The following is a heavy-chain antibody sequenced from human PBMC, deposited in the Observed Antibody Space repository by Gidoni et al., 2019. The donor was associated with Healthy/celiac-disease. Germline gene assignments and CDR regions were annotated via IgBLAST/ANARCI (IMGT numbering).Heavy chain of an antibody. J-gene: IGHJ6*02. D-gene: IGHD4-17*01. CDR1: GGTFSSYA. CDR3: ARGYGDYDYYYYGMDV. CDR2: IIPIFGTA. Sequence: QVQLVQSGAEVKKPGSSVNVSCKASGGTFSSYAIRWVRQAPGQGLEWMGGIIPIFGTANSAQKCQGRVTITADESMSTAYMELSSLRSEDTAVYYCARGYGDYDYYYYGMDVWGQGTTVTVSS. V-gene: IGHV1-69*01.